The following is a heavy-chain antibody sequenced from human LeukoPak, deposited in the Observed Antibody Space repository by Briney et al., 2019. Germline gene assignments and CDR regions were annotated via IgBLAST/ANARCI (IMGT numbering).Heavy chain of an antibody. CDR1: GFTFSSYA. V-gene: IGHV3-23*01. CDR2: ISGSGGST. CDR3: ARGSSSSWYEGPFWFDP. D-gene: IGHD6-13*01. J-gene: IGHJ5*02. Sequence: PGGSLRLSCAASGFTFSSYAMSWVRQAPGKGLEWVSAISGSGGSTYYADSVKGRFTISRDNSKNTLYLQMNSLRAEDTAVYYCARGSSSSWYEGPFWFDPWGQGTLVTVSS.